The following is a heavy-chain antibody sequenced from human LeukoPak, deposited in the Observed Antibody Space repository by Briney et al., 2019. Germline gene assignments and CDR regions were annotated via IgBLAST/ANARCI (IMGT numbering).Heavy chain of an antibody. CDR3: ARNTPFDI. J-gene: IGHJ3*02. Sequence: ASVKVSCKASGYTFTSYYMHWVRQAPGQGLEWMGIINPSGGSTSYAQKLQGRVTMTTDTSTSTAYMELRSLRSDDTAVYYCARNTPFDIWGQGTMVTVSS. CDR1: GYTFTSYY. CDR2: INPSGGST. V-gene: IGHV1-46*01. D-gene: IGHD2-2*02.